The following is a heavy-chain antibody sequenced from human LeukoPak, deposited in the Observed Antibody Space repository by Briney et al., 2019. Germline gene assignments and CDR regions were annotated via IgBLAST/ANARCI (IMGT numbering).Heavy chain of an antibody. CDR3: AAAAAGPQYYYYYYGMDV. J-gene: IGHJ6*02. V-gene: IGHV1-58*01. D-gene: IGHD6-13*01. CDR1: GFTFTSSA. CDR2: IVVGSGNT. Sequence: GASVKVSCKASGFTFTSSAVQWVRQARRQRLEWIGWIVVGSGNTNYAQKFQERVTITRDMSTSTAYMELSSLRSEDTAVYYCAAAAAGPQYYYYYYGMDVWGQGTTVTVSS.